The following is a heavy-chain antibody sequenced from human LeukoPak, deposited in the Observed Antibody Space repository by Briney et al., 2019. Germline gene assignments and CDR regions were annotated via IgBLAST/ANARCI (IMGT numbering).Heavy chain of an antibody. CDR2: ISYDGSNK. CDR1: GFTFSSYA. J-gene: IGHJ4*02. D-gene: IGHD3-10*01. Sequence: SGGSLRLSCAASGFTFSSYAMHWVRQAPGKGLEWVAVISYDGSNKYYADSVKGRLTISRDNSKNTLYLQMNSLRAEDTAVYYCARDVLLWFGELWSIDYWGQGTLVTVSS. V-gene: IGHV3-30-3*01. CDR3: ARDVLLWFGELWSIDY.